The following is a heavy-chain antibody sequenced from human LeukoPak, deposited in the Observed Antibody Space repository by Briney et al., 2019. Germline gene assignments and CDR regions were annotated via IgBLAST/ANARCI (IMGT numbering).Heavy chain of an antibody. J-gene: IGHJ4*02. D-gene: IGHD5-24*01. V-gene: IGHV4-59*01. CDR3: ATGVEMATYYFDY. CDR1: GGSISSYY. CDR2: IYYSGST. Sequence: PSETPSLTCTVSGGSISSYYWSWIRQPPGKGLEWIGYIYYSGSTNYNPSLKSRVTISVDTSKNQFSLKLSSVTAADTAVYYCATGVEMATYYFDYWGQGTLVTVSS.